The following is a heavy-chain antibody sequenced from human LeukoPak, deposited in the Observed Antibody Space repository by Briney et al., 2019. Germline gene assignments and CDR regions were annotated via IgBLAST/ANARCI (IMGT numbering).Heavy chain of an antibody. CDR1: GGTFSSYA. Sequence: SVKVSCKASGGTFSSYAISWVRQAPGQGLEWMGRIIPILGIANYAQKFQGRVMITADKSTSTAYMELSSLRSEDTAVYYCARDSPSESSGDSSGWYPSYYFDYWGQGTLVTVSS. V-gene: IGHV1-69*04. CDR3: ARDSPSESSGDSSGWYPSYYFDY. CDR2: IIPILGIA. D-gene: IGHD6-19*01. J-gene: IGHJ4*02.